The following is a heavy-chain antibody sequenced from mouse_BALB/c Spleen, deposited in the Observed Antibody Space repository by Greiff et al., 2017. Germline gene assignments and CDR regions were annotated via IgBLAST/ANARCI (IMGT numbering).Heavy chain of an antibody. J-gene: IGHJ2*01. CDR2: IWAGGST. CDR1: GFSLTSYG. V-gene: IGHV2-9*02. Sequence: QVTLKESGPGLVAPSQSLSITCTVSGFSLTSYGVHWVRQPPGKGLEWLGVIWAGGSTNYNSALMSRLSISKDNSKSQVFLKMNSLQTDDTAMYYCARDRNYYGSSYVLDCWGQGTTLTVSS. CDR3: ARDRNYYGSSYVLDC. D-gene: IGHD1-1*01.